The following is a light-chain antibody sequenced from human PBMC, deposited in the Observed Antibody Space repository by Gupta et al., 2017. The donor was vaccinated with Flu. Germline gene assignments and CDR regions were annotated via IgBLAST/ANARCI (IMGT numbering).Light chain of an antibody. CDR3: MQGSRWPWA. CDR2: QVS. J-gene: IGKJ1*01. CDR1: QSLVYSDGNTY. V-gene: IGKV2-30*01. Sequence: DVVMTQSPLSLPVTLGQQASISCRSSQSLVYSDGNTYLHWFQQRPGQSPRRLIYQVSHRESGVPDRFSGSGSGTDFIVKISRVEADDVGVYYCMQGSRWPWAFGQGAKVEIK.